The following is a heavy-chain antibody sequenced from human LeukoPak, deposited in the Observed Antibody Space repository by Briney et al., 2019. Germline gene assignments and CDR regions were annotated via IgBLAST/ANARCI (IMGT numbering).Heavy chain of an antibody. V-gene: IGHV3-74*01. CDR3: ARGGGGTQDY. J-gene: IGHJ4*02. Sequence: GGSLRLSCAASGFTFSSSWMHWVRQAPGKGLVWVSRINSDGSTTGYADSVKGRLTISRDNAKNTLYLQMNSLRAEDTAVYYCARGGGGTQDYWGQGTLVTVSS. CDR2: INSDGSTT. CDR1: GFTFSSSW. D-gene: IGHD1-26*01.